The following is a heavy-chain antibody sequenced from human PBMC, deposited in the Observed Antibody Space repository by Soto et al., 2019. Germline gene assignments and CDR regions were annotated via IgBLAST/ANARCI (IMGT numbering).Heavy chain of an antibody. CDR1: GFTFSSYA. CDR3: ARPLWRDDYNWGYFDL. J-gene: IGHJ2*01. Sequence: QVQLVESGGGVVQPGRSLRLSCAASGFTFSSYAMHWLRQAPGKGLEWVAVISYDGSNKFYADSVKGRFIMSRDNSKNTLYLQMNSLRAEDTAVYYCARPLWRDDYNWGYFDLWGRGTLVTVSS. CDR2: ISYDGSNK. D-gene: IGHD4-4*01. V-gene: IGHV3-30-3*01.